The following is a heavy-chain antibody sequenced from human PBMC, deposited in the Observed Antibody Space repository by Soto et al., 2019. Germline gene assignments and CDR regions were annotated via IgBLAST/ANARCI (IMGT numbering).Heavy chain of an antibody. CDR2: INAGNGNT. Sequence: ASVKVSCKASGYTFTSYAMHWVRQAPGQRLEWMGWINAGNGNTKYSQKFQGRVTITRDTSASTAYMELSSLRSEDTAVYYCARDPRYCSSTSCVYWFDPRGQGTLVTVSS. D-gene: IGHD2-2*01. V-gene: IGHV1-3*01. J-gene: IGHJ5*02. CDR1: GYTFTSYA. CDR3: ARDPRYCSSTSCVYWFDP.